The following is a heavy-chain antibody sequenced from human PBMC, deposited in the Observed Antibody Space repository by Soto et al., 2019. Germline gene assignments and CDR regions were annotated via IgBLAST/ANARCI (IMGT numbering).Heavy chain of an antibody. CDR1: GGSMSGYH. CDR3: ARDSVSLTLFDY. D-gene: IGHD3-10*01. Sequence: QVELQESGPRLVRPSETLYLTCTVSGGSMSGYHWSWVRQPAGKGLEGIGRVHSTGSTDYNPSVESRITVSLDTSKQQCSLKLRSVTAADTALYFCARDSVSLTLFDYWGQGILVTVSS. CDR2: VHSTGST. V-gene: IGHV4-4*07. J-gene: IGHJ4*02.